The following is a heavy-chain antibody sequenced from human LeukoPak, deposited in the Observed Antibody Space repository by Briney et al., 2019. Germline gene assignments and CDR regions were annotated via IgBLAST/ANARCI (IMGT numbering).Heavy chain of an antibody. CDR2: INHSGST. J-gene: IGHJ4*02. D-gene: IGHD5-18*01. CDR1: GGSFSGYY. Sequence: PSESLSLTCAASGGSFSGYYWSWIRQPPGKGLEWIGEINHSGSTNYNPSLKSRVTISVATSKNQFSLKLSSVTAADTAVYYCARDGGYGYPLFDYWGQGTLVTVSS. CDR3: ARDGGYGYPLFDY. V-gene: IGHV4-34*01.